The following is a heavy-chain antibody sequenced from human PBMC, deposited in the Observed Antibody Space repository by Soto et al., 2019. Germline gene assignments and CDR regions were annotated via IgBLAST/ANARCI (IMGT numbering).Heavy chain of an antibody. CDR2: IISVNDKT. V-gene: IGHV1-3*01. D-gene: IGHD2-2*02. CDR3: ARGRRSCTGNNCYTDFDF. CDR1: GYIFTDFG. Sequence: GASFKVTYKASGYIFTDFGIHWVRQPPGQRLEWLGWIISVNDKTLYSPKFQGRLAITRDTSANTAYMDLYSLRSEDSAVYYCARGRRSCTGNNCYTDFDFWGQGSLVTVSS. J-gene: IGHJ4*02.